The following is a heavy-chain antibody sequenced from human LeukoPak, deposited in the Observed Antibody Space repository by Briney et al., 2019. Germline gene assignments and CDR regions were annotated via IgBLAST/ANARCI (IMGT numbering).Heavy chain of an antibody. CDR1: GFTFSGYA. J-gene: IGHJ4*02. V-gene: IGHV3-23*01. CDR3: ARDFRRDGYNSDY. Sequence: PGGSLRLSCAASGFTFSGYAMSWVRQAPGKGLEWVSAISGSGGYTYYADSVKGRFTISRDNSKNTLYLQMNSLRAEDTAVYYCARDFRRDGYNSDYWGQGTLVTVSS. D-gene: IGHD5-24*01. CDR2: ISGSGGYT.